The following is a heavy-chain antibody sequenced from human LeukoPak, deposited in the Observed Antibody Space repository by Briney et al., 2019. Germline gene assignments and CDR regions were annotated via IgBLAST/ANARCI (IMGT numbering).Heavy chain of an antibody. CDR2: INHSGST. D-gene: IGHD3-3*02. Sequence: SETLSLTCAVYGGSFSGYYGSWIRQPPGKGLEWIGEINHSGSTNYNPSLKSRVTISVDTSKNQFSLKLSSVTAADTAVYYCASIFIPGGMDWGQGTLVTVSS. CDR3: ASIFIPGGMD. V-gene: IGHV4-34*01. J-gene: IGHJ4*02. CDR1: GGSFSGYY.